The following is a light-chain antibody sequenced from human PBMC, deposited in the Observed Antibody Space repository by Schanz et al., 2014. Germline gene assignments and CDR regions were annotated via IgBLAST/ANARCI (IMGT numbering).Light chain of an antibody. CDR2: STS. CDR1: SGSVSTTYY. V-gene: IGLV8-61*01. Sequence: QAVVTQEPSFSVSPGGTVTLTCGLSSGSVSTTYYPSWYQQTPGQAPRTLIYSTSTRSSGVPDRFSGSILGDKAALTITGAQAEDESDYYCMLYMGSGSGVFGGGTKVTVL. CDR3: MLYMGSGSGV. J-gene: IGLJ3*02.